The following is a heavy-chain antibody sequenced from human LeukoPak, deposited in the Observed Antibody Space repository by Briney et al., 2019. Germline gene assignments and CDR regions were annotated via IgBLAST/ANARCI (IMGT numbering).Heavy chain of an antibody. J-gene: IGHJ4*02. CDR2: ISRSSLAI. CDR1: GSSLDNYA. CDR3: ARKGNPPSWYYDILTGYYYFDY. D-gene: IGHD3-9*01. V-gene: IGHV3-48*04. Sequence: TGGSLRLSCEASGSSLDNYAMSWVRQAPGKGLEYIAYISRSSLAINYAESVRGRFIVSRDNARNSLYLQMNSLRAEDTAVYYCARKGNPPSWYYDILTGYYYFDYWGQGTLVTVSS.